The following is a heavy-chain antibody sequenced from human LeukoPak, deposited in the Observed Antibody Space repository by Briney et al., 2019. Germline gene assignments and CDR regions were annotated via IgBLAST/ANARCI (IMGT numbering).Heavy chain of an antibody. CDR2: IYYSGST. Sequence: PSETLSLTCTVSGGSISSSSYYWGWIRQPPGKGLEWIGSIYYSGSTYYNPSLKSRVTISVDTSKNQFSLKLSSVTAADTAVYCCARHTRWEQTFDYWGQGTLVTVSS. D-gene: IGHD1-26*01. V-gene: IGHV4-39*01. CDR1: GGSISSSSYY. CDR3: ARHTRWEQTFDY. J-gene: IGHJ4*02.